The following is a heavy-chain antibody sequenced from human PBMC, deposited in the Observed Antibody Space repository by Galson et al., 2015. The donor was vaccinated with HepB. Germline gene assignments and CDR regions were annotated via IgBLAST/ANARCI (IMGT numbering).Heavy chain of an antibody. CDR3: AKPSRPAQSGWYNF. CDR1: GFTFSSYA. V-gene: IGHV3-23*01. D-gene: IGHD6-19*01. CDR2: ISHSGGSA. Sequence: SLRLSCAASGFTFSSYAMSWVRQAPGKGLEWVSVISHSGGSAYYADSVKGRFTISRDNSDNTLYLQMSSLRAEDTAFYYCAKPSRPAQSGWYNFWGQGTLVTVSS. J-gene: IGHJ4*02.